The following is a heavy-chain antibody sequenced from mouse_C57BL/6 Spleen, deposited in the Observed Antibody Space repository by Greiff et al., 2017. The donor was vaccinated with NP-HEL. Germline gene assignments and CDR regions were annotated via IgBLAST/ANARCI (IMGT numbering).Heavy chain of an antibody. CDR3: ARSPTRYSNYVGYAMDY. Sequence: QVQLQQPGAELVKPGASVKLSCKASGYTFTSYWMHWVKQRPGQGLEWIGMIHPNSGSTNYNEKFKSKATLAVDKSSSTAYMQLSGLTSEDSAVYYCARSPTRYSNYVGYAMDYWGQGTSVTVSS. CDR1: GYTFTSYW. V-gene: IGHV1-64*01. CDR2: IHPNSGST. D-gene: IGHD2-5*01. J-gene: IGHJ4*01.